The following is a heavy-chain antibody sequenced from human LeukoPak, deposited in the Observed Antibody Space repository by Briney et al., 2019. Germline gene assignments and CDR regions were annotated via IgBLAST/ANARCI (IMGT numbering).Heavy chain of an antibody. Sequence: GGSLRLSCAASGFTFSSYAMSWVRQAPGKGLEWVSAISGSGGSTYYADSVKGRFTISRDNSKNTLYLQMNSLRAEDTAVYYCARGTGIAAAGIGVFDYWGQGTLVTVSS. CDR1: GFTFSSYA. CDR3: ARGTGIAAAGIGVFDY. J-gene: IGHJ4*02. CDR2: ISGSGGST. V-gene: IGHV3-23*01. D-gene: IGHD6-13*01.